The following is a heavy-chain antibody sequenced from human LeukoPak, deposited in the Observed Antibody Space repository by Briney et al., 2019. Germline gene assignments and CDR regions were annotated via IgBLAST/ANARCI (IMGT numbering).Heavy chain of an antibody. Sequence: PSETLSLTCAVSGGSISSSNWWSWVRQPPGKGLEWIGEIYHSGSTNYNPPLKSRVTISVDKSKNQFSLKLSSVTAADTAVYYCAGYLTMVRGVKAWGQGTLVTVSS. CDR1: GGSISSSNW. V-gene: IGHV4-4*02. J-gene: IGHJ5*02. D-gene: IGHD3-10*01. CDR3: AGYLTMVRGVKA. CDR2: IYHSGST.